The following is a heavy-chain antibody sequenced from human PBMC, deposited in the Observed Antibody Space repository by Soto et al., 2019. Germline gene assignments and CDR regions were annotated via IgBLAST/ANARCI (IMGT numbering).Heavy chain of an antibody. D-gene: IGHD2-21*02. CDR1: GFTFGSYW. Sequence: EVQLVESGGGLVQPGGSLRLSCAVSGFTFGSYWMNWVRLSAGKGLVWVAYIKPDGSATYYVDSVKGRFTISRDNAKNSLYLQMNSLRVEDTSVYYCARAGYCGPGCYYYFDYWGQGTLVTVSS. V-gene: IGHV3-7*01. J-gene: IGHJ4*02. CDR2: IKPDGSAT. CDR3: ARAGYCGPGCYYYFDY.